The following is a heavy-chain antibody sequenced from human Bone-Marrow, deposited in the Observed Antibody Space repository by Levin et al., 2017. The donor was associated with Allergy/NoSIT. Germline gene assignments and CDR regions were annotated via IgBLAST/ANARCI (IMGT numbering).Heavy chain of an antibody. D-gene: IGHD4-11*01. CDR2: IDGSGSTT. CDR3: AKDYINVFDY. Sequence: GGSLRLSCAASGFTFSSYEMTWVRQAPGKGLEWISYIDGSGSTTYYADSVKGRFIISRDNAKNSVYLQMNSLRTEDTAIYYCAKDYINVFDYWGPGTLVTVSA. CDR1: GFTFSSYE. V-gene: IGHV3-48*03. J-gene: IGHJ4*02.